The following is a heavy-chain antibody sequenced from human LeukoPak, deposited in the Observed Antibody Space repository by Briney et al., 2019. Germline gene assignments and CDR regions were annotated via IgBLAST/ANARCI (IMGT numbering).Heavy chain of an antibody. Sequence: PGGSLRLSCEASGFTFGSHAMYWVRQAPGKGLEWVAGIFGSGDSPHYADPVKGRFTISRDNSRYTVYLQINSLRAEDTAVYYCGKTTVGYSSGQKPAWPVDYWGQGTLVTVSS. V-gene: IGHV3-23*01. D-gene: IGHD5-18*01. CDR3: GKTTVGYSSGQKPAWPVDY. J-gene: IGHJ4*02. CDR1: GFTFGSHA. CDR2: IFGSGDSP.